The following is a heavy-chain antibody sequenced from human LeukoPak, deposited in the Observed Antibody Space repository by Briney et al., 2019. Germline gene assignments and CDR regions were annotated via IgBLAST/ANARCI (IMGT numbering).Heavy chain of an antibody. D-gene: IGHD2-15*01. J-gene: IGHJ4*02. Sequence: KPSETLSLTCTVSGGSISSYYWTWIWQPAGKGLEWIGRIYTSGNTGYNPSLKSRVTMSVDTSKNQFSLNLSSVTAADTAVYYCARVDLRAAFFDYWGQGTLVTVSS. CDR3: ARVDLRAAFFDY. CDR2: IYTSGNT. CDR1: GGSISSYY. V-gene: IGHV4-4*07.